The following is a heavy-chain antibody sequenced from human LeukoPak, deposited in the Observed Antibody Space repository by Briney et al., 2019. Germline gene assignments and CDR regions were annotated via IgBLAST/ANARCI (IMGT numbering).Heavy chain of an antibody. CDR1: GGSISSYY. CDR2: IYHSGKT. D-gene: IGHD3-10*01. J-gene: IGHJ4*02. CDR3: ARRHPPPRISLVRGVEY. Sequence: PSETLSLTCTVSGGSISSYYWSWLRQPPGKGREWIGTIYHSGKTYYNPSLKSRVNISVDTSKNQFSLKVSSVTAADTAVYYCARRHPPPRISLVRGVEYWGQGTLVTVSS. V-gene: IGHV4-59*08.